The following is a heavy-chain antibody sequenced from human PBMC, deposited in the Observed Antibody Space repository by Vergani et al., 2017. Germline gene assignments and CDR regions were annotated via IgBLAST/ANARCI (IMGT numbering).Heavy chain of an antibody. Sequence: QVQLQQWGAGLLKPSETLSLTCAVYGGSFSGYYWSWIRQPPGKGLEWIGEINHSGSTNYNPSLKSRVTISVDTSKNQFSLKLSSVTAADTAVYYCARGGFVVVPAAMPYYDYYMDVWGKGTTVTVSS. CDR3: ARGGFVVVPAAMPYYDYYMDV. V-gene: IGHV4-34*01. CDR1: GGSFSGYY. D-gene: IGHD2-2*01. CDR2: INHSGST. J-gene: IGHJ6*03.